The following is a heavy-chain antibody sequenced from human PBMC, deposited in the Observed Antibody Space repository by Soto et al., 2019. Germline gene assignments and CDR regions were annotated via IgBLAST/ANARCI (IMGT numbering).Heavy chain of an antibody. Sequence: GGSLRLSCVVSGFTFSSYAMSWVRQAPRKGLEWVSAFGGGDGVSTYYADFVKGRFTISRDTSKNTLFLQMNSLRPDDTAVYYCARRTLGTSAGAFDVWGQGTVVTVSS. CDR2: FGGGDGVST. CDR3: ARRTLGTSAGAFDV. D-gene: IGHD1-7*01. V-gene: IGHV3-23*01. CDR1: GFTFSSYA. J-gene: IGHJ3*01.